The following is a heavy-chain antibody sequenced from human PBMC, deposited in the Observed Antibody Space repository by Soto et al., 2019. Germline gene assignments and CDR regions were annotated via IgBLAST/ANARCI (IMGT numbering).Heavy chain of an antibody. CDR2: IRSKAYGGTT. D-gene: IGHD5-12*01. Sequence: GGSLRLSCTASGFTFGDYAMSWFRQAPGKGLEWVGFIRSKAYGGTTEYAASVKGRFTISRDDSKSIAYLQMNSLKTEDTAVYYCTRDRGGIVATIPSSYYYYYYMDVWGKGTTVTVSS. CDR1: GFTFGDYA. V-gene: IGHV3-49*03. J-gene: IGHJ6*03. CDR3: TRDRGGIVATIPSSYYYYYYMDV.